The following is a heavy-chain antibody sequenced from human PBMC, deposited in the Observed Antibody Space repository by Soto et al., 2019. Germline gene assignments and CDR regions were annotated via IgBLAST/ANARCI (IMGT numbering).Heavy chain of an antibody. D-gene: IGHD6-6*01. V-gene: IGHV4-39*01. CDR1: GGSISSSSYY. Sequence: SETLSLTCTVSGGSISSSSYYWGWIRQPPGKGLEWIGSIYYSGSTYYNPSLKSRVTISVDTSKNQFSLKLSSVTAAETAVYYFARHLCSFGARPGCAIYYGMDVWGQGTTVTVSS. J-gene: IGHJ6*02. CDR3: ARHLCSFGARPGCAIYYGMDV. CDR2: IYYSGST.